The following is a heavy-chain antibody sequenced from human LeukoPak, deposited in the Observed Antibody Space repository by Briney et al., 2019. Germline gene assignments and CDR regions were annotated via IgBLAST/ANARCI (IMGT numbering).Heavy chain of an antibody. J-gene: IGHJ5*02. V-gene: IGHV4-61*02. CDR2: IYTSGST. CDR1: GGSISSGSYD. CDR3: AREGAPRLPGFGRFDP. Sequence: ASETLSLTCTVSGGSISSGSYDWSWIRQPAGKGLEWIGRIYTSGSTNYNPSLKSRVTISVDTSKNQFSLKLSSVTAADTAVYYCAREGAPRLPGFGRFDPWGQGTLVTVSS. D-gene: IGHD6-6*01.